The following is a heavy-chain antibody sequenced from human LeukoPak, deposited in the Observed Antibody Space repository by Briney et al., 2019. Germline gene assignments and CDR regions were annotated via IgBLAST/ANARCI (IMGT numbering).Heavy chain of an antibody. CDR1: GFSFSSYW. D-gene: IGHD3-16*01. Sequence: GGSLRLSCAASGFSFSSYWMNWVRQAPGKGLEWVANIKPDGSDKYYVDSVKGRFTISRDNAKNSLYLQMNSLRAEDTAVYYCTAGALGYWGRGTLINVSS. CDR2: IKPDGSDK. J-gene: IGHJ4*02. CDR3: TAGALGY. V-gene: IGHV3-7*01.